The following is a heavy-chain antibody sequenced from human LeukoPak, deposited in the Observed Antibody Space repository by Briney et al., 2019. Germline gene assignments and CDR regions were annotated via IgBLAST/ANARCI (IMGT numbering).Heavy chain of an antibody. CDR1: GYSISSGYY. Sequence: PSETLSLTCTVSGYSISSGYYWGWIRQPPGKGLEWIGSIYHSGSTYYNPSLKSRVTISGDTSKNQFSLKLSSVTAEDTAVYYCARGVGATTWYYFDYWGQGTPVTVSS. V-gene: IGHV4-38-2*02. D-gene: IGHD1-26*01. CDR3: ARGVGATTWYYFDY. J-gene: IGHJ4*02. CDR2: IYHSGST.